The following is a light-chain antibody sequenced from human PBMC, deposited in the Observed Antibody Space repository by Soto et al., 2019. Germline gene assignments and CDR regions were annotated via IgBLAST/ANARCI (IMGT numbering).Light chain of an antibody. CDR1: SSDIGGFNF. CDR3: SSFRRGNNEVV. CDR2: DVS. J-gene: IGLJ3*02. V-gene: IGLV2-14*03. Sequence: QSALTQPASVSGSPGQSITISCSGTSSDIGGFNFVSWYQQHPGKAPKLIIFDVSDRPSGVSDRFSGSKSGTTASLTISGLQAEDEADYYCSSFRRGNNEVVFGSGTKLPGL.